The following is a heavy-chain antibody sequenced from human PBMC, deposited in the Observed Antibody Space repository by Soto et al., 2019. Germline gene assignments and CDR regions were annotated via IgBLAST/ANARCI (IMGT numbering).Heavy chain of an antibody. CDR3: AKGPRWLQFDFDY. D-gene: IGHD5-12*01. CDR2: ISYDGSNK. V-gene: IGHV3-30*18. CDR1: GFTFSSYG. Sequence: GGSLRLSCAASGFTFSSYGMHWVRQAPGKGLEWVAVISYDGSNKYYADSVKGRFTISRDNSKNTLYLQMNSLRAEDTAVYYCAKGPRWLQFDFDYWGQGTLVTVSS. J-gene: IGHJ4*02.